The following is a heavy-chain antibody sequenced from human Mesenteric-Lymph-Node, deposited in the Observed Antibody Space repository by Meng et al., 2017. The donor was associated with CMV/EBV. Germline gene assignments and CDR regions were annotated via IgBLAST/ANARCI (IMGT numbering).Heavy chain of an antibody. D-gene: IGHD3-3*01. J-gene: IGHJ6*02. CDR3: ARVEDFGSAHYGMDV. V-gene: IGHV3-7*01. CDR1: GFTFSDSY. Sequence: GGSLRLSCAVSGFTFSDSYMRWVRQAPGKGLEWVANVKQDESEKYYVDSVRGRFTVSRDNAKNSLYLQMDSLRAEDTAVYYCARVEDFGSAHYGMDVWGQGTAVTVSS. CDR2: VKQDESEK.